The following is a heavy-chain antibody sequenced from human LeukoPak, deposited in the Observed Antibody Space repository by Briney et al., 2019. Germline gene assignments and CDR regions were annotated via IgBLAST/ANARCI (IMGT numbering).Heavy chain of an antibody. J-gene: IGHJ5*02. D-gene: IGHD3-3*01. V-gene: IGHV1-69*13. CDR3: AAQSTIFGVVIIVDNWFDP. CDR1: GYTFTSYD. Sequence: SVKVSCKASGYTFTSYDINWVRQAPGQGLKWMGGITPIFGTANYAQKFQGRVTITADESTSTAYMELSSLRSEDTAVYYCAAQSTIFGVVIIVDNWFDPWGQGTLVTVSS. CDR2: ITPIFGTA.